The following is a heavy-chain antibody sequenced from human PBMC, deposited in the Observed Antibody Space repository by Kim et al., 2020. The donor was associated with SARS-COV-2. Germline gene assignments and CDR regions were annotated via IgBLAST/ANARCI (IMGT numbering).Heavy chain of an antibody. CDR1: GFTFSSYA. J-gene: IGHJ4*02. V-gene: IGHV3-30*04. CDR2: ISYDGSNK. Sequence: LSLTCAASGFTFSSYAMHWVRQAPGKGLEWVAVISYDGSNKYYADSVKGRFTISRDNSKNTLYLQMNSLRAEDTAVYYCATRTPQGIAAAGPFDYWGQGTLVTVSS. CDR3: ATRTPQGIAAAGPFDY. D-gene: IGHD6-13*01.